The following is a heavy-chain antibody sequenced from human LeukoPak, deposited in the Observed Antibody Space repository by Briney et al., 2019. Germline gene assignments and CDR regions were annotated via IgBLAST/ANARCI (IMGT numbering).Heavy chain of an antibody. D-gene: IGHD4-11*01. Sequence: GGSLRLSCAASEFTFSSYAMTWVRQAPGKGLGWVSAISAGSSSIFYADSVKGRFTISRDNSKNTLYLQMISLRAEDTAVYYCVKGGVSNYAFDPWGQGTLVTVSS. J-gene: IGHJ5*02. CDR1: EFTFSSYA. CDR3: VKGGVSNYAFDP. CDR2: ISAGSSSI. V-gene: IGHV3-23*01.